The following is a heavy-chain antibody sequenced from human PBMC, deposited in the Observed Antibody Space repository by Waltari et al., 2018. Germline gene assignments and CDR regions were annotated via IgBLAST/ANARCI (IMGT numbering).Heavy chain of an antibody. CDR1: GASMSSNYW. CDR2: IHRSGRT. CDR3: ARDRGRGLYLDS. D-gene: IGHD2-15*01. V-gene: IGHV4-4*02. J-gene: IGHJ4*02. Sequence: QLQLQQSGPGLVKPSESLSLTCVVSGASMSSNYWWNWVRLTPGKGLEWIGQIHRSGRTNYNPSLESRVTVSMDTSNNQFSLKVFSATAADTAVYYCARDRGRGLYLDSWGQGTLVTVSP.